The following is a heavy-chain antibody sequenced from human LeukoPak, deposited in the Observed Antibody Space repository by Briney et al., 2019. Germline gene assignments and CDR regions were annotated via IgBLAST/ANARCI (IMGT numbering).Heavy chain of an antibody. CDR3: ARGGGAFDI. J-gene: IGHJ3*02. CDR1: GGPISSYY. Sequence: SETLSLTCTVSGGPISSYYWTWIRQPPGRGLEWIGYIYYSGSTNYNPSLKSRVTISVDTSKNQFSLKLRSVTAADTAVYYCARGGGAFDIWGHGTMVTVSS. V-gene: IGHV4-59*12. CDR2: IYYSGST.